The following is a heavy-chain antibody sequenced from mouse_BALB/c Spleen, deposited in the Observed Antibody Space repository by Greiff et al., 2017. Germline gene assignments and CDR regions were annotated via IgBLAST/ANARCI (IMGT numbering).Heavy chain of an antibody. D-gene: IGHD4-1*01. V-gene: IGHV5-17*02. CDR3: ARSAITGTDYFDY. Sequence: EVKLVESGGGLVQPGGSRKLSCAASGFTFSSFGMHWVRQAPEKGLEWVAYISSGSSTIYYADTVKGRFTISRDNPKNTLFLQMTSLRSEDTAMYYCARSAITGTDYFDYWGQGTTLTVSS. CDR2: ISSGSSTI. CDR1: GFTFSSFG. J-gene: IGHJ2*01.